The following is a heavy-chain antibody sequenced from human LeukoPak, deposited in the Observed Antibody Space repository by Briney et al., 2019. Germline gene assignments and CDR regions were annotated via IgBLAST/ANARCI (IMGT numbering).Heavy chain of an antibody. CDR2: ISYDGSNK. CDR3: ARDANYYGSGSYYGN. D-gene: IGHD3-10*01. J-gene: IGHJ4*02. CDR1: GFTFSSYA. Sequence: PGRSLRLSCAASGFTFSSYAMHWVRQAPGKGLEWVAVISYDGSNKYYADSVKGRFTISRDNSKNTLYLQMNSLRAEDTAVYYCARDANYYGSGSYYGNWGQGTLVTVSS. V-gene: IGHV3-30-3*01.